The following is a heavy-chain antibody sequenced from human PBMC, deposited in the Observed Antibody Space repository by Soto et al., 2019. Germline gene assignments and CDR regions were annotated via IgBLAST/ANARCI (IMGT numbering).Heavy chain of an antibody. CDR3: ARKGTSPYWYFDL. CDR2: IYSDDST. J-gene: IGHJ2*01. D-gene: IGHD1-7*01. V-gene: IGHV3-66*01. CDR1: GFTVSNNY. Sequence: EVQLVESGGGLVQPGGSLRLSCVVSGFTVSNNYMSWVRQAPGKGLEWVSVIYSDDSTYSADSVKGRFTISRDKSKNTLFLQMNSLRAEDTAVYYCARKGTSPYWYFDLWGRGTLVTVSS.